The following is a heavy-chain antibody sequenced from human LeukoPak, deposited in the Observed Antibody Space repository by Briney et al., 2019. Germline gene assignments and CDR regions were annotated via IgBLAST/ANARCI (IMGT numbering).Heavy chain of an antibody. CDR2: IIPILGTA. Sequence: ASVKVSCKASGGTFSSYAISWVRQAPGQGLEWMGGIIPILGTANYAQKFQGRVTITTDESTSTAYMELSSLRSEDTAVYYCANSRYCSSTSCYRDDYYYYYYMDVWGKGTTVTVSS. D-gene: IGHD2-2*02. CDR1: GGTFSSYA. V-gene: IGHV1-69*05. CDR3: ANSRYCSSTSCYRDDYYYYYYMDV. J-gene: IGHJ6*03.